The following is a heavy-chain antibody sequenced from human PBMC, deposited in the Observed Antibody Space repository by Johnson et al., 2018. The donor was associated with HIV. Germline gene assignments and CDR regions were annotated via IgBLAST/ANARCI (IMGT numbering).Heavy chain of an antibody. J-gene: IGHJ3*02. V-gene: IGHV3-48*04. CDR3: ANLGDYGGNNGFDI. Sequence: VQLMESGGGLVQPGGSLRLSCAASGFTFNSYAMNWVRQAPGKGLEWVSYISSSGSTIYYADSVKGRFTISRDNAKNSLYLQMNSLRAEDTAVYYCANLGDYGGNNGFDIWGQGTMVTVSS. CDR2: ISSSGSTI. CDR1: GFTFNSYA. D-gene: IGHD4-23*01.